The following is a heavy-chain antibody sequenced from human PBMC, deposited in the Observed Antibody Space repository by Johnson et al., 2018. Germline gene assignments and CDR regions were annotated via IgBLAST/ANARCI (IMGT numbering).Heavy chain of an antibody. CDR3: ATGAISGVIYREFFQH. Sequence: QVQLVQSGGGVVQPGRSXRLSCSASGFSFSNYVMHWVRQAPGKGLEWVAVTSNDEGIKYYVDAGKGRFTISRDNSKGTLYLQKNSLRAEDTAVYYCATGAISGVIYREFFQHWGQGTLVTVSS. CDR2: TSNDEGIK. D-gene: IGHD3-10*01. CDR1: GFSFSNYV. V-gene: IGHV3-30*03. J-gene: IGHJ1*01.